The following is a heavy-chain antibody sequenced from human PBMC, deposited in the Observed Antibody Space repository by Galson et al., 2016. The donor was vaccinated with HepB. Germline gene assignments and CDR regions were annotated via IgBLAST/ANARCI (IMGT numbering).Heavy chain of an antibody. CDR1: GFTFSSYG. D-gene: IGHD2-15*01. CDR2: IYSGGGT. V-gene: IGHV3-53*01. Sequence: SLRLSCAASGFTFSSYGMHWVRQAPGKGLECVSVIYSGGGTYYADSVKGRFTISRDNSKNTLYLQMNSLRAEDTAVYYWARTLKGGYSWWGQGTLVTVSS. CDR3: ARTLKGGYSW. J-gene: IGHJ4*02.